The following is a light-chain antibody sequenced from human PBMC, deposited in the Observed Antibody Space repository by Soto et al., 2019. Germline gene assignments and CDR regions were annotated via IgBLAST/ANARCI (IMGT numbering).Light chain of an antibody. CDR3: QQYYSTPRT. CDR1: QSVLYSSNNKNY. J-gene: IGKJ1*01. V-gene: IGKV4-1*01. Sequence: DLMMIPSPDSLAVSMGERAPINCKSSQSVLYSSNNKNYLAWYQQKPGQPPKLLIYWASTRESGVPDRFSGSGSGTDFTLTISSLQAEDVAVYYCQQYYSTPRTFGQGTKVDI. CDR2: WAS.